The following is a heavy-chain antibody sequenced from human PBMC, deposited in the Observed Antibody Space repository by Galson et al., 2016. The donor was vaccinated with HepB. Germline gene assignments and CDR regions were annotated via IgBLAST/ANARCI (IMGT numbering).Heavy chain of an antibody. Sequence: SVSLSCAVSGFTVSTYYMSWVRQAPGKGLEWVSVIYTDGETHFADSVKGRFSISRDLSRNTLYLQMNSLRVEDTALYSCARYRFFFGSGSYSLRRGYYHGMDVWGQGTTVTVSS. CDR1: GFTVSTYY. V-gene: IGHV3-53*05. CDR2: IYTDGET. J-gene: IGHJ6*02. CDR3: ARYRFFFGSGSYSLRRGYYHGMDV. D-gene: IGHD3-10*01.